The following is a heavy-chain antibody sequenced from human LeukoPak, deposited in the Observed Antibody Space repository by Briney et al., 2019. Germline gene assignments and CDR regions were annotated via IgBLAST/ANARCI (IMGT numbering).Heavy chain of an antibody. CDR1: GYRSSDYY. CDR3: ARGYCSGGSCYHFES. J-gene: IGHJ4*02. CDR2: VNSNSGGT. V-gene: IGHV1-2*02. Sequence: ASVKVSCKTSGYRSSDYYMHWVRQAPGQGLEWMGWVNSNSGGTHYAQKFEGRVTMTRDTSISTAYMELSSLKSDDTAVYYCARGYCSGGSCYHFESWGRGTLVTVSS. D-gene: IGHD2-15*01.